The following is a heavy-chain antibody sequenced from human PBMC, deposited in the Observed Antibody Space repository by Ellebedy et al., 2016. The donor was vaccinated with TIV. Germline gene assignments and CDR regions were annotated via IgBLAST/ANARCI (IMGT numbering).Heavy chain of an antibody. CDR1: GFTFSNYE. V-gene: IGHV3-48*03. Sequence: GESLKISCAASGFTFSNYEMNWVRQAPGKGLEWLSYISSSGSTIYYADSVKGRFTISRDNAKNSLNLQMNSLRAEDTALYYCAKNGGTPGFDYWGQGTLVTVSS. J-gene: IGHJ4*02. CDR3: AKNGGTPGFDY. D-gene: IGHD3-16*01. CDR2: ISSSGSTI.